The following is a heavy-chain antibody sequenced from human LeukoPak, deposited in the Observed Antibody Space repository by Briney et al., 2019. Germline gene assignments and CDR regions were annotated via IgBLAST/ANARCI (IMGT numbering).Heavy chain of an antibody. V-gene: IGHV4-39*07. D-gene: IGHD3-22*01. Sequence: SETLSLTCTVSGGSISSSSYYWGWIRQPPGKGLEWIGSIYYSGSTYYNPSLKSRVTISVDTSKNQFSLKLSSVTAADTAVYYCARDRYYYDSSTNWFDPWGQGTLVTVSS. CDR3: ARDRYYYDSSTNWFDP. CDR1: GGSISSSSYY. J-gene: IGHJ5*02. CDR2: IYYSGST.